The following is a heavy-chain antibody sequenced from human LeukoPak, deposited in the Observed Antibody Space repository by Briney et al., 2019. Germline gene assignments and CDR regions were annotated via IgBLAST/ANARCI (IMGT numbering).Heavy chain of an antibody. CDR1: GFSFSSYG. V-gene: IGHV3-30*02. CDR2: IRYDGSNK. D-gene: IGHD3-10*01. Sequence: GGSLRLSCAASGFSFSSYGMHWVRQAPGKGLEWVTFIRYDGSNKYYADSVKGRFTISRDNSENTLYLQMNSLRAEDTAVYYCAIVTGGWFPNPNWGQGTLVTVSS. CDR3: AIVTGGWFPNPN. J-gene: IGHJ4*02.